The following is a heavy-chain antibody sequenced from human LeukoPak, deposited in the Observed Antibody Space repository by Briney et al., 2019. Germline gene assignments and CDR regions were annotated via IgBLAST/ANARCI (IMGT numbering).Heavy chain of an antibody. CDR1: GYTFTRYG. CDR2: ISAYNGNT. CDR3: AREGVWFGELSDYFDY. D-gene: IGHD3-10*01. J-gene: IGHJ4*02. Sequence: ASVKVSCEASGYTFTRYGISWVRQAPGQGLEWMGWISAYNGNTNYAQKLQGRVTMTTDTSTSTAYMELRSLRSDDTAVYYCAREGVWFGELSDYFDYWGQGTLVTVSS. V-gene: IGHV1-18*01.